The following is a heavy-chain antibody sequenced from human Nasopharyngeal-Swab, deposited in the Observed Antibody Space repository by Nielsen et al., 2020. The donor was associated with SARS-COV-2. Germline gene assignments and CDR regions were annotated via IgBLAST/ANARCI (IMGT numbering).Heavy chain of an antibody. D-gene: IGHD6-13*01. CDR2: INPSGGST. J-gene: IGHJ5*02. CDR3: ARVLVAAGYNWFDP. Sequence: WVRQAPGQGLEWMGIINPSGGSTSYAQKFQGRVTMTRDTSTSTVYMELSSLRSEDTAVYYCARVLVAAGYNWFDPWGQGTLVTVSS. V-gene: IGHV1-46*01.